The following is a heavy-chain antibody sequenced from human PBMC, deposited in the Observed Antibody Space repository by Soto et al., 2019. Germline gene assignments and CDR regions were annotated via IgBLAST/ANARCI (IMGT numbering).Heavy chain of an antibody. Sequence: GGSLRLSCAASGFTFRSFTMNWVRQAPGKGLEWVSTISSNSAYIYYTDALRGRFTISRDNAKNSLHLQMNSLRAEDTAVYYCTRDASRDSSARGWFDPWGPGTLVTVSA. CDR1: GFTFRSFT. CDR3: TRDASRDSSARGWFDP. CDR2: ISSNSAYI. V-gene: IGHV3-21*01. J-gene: IGHJ5*02. D-gene: IGHD6-13*01.